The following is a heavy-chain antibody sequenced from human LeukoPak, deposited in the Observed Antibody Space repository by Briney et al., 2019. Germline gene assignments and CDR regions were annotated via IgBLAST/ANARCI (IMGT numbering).Heavy chain of an antibody. Sequence: PSETLSLTCAVSGGSISSGGYSWSWIRQPPGKGLEWIGYIYHSGSTYYNPSLESRVTISVDRSENQFSLKLSSVTAADTAVYYCARGFSAVDYWGQGTLVTVSS. D-gene: IGHD3-10*01. V-gene: IGHV4-30-2*01. CDR2: IYHSGST. CDR3: ARGFSAVDY. CDR1: GGSISSGGYS. J-gene: IGHJ4*02.